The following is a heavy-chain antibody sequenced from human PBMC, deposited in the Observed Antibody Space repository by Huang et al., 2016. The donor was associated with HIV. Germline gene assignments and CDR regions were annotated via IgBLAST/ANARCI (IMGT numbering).Heavy chain of an antibody. D-gene: IGHD3-22*01. V-gene: IGHV3-23*01. CDR3: AKHLGGRRGFTFIVLFGAFDM. J-gene: IGHJ3*02. CDR1: GFTFGSYA. Sequence: EVQLLESGGGLAQPGGSLRLSCTASGFTFGSYALNWVRQAPGKGRGWGSGTTASGGSTYYAKSVKGRFTISRDNSKNTLYLQMNSLRAEDTALYYCAKHLGGRRGFTFIVLFGAFDMWGQGTMVTVSS. CDR2: TTASGGST.